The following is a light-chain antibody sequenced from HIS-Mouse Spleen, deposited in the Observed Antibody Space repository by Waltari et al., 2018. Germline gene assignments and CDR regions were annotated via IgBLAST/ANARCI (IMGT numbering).Light chain of an antibody. J-gene: IGLJ2*01. Sequence: QSALTQPASVSGSPGQSITIPGTGTSSYVGGYNYVSWYQQHPGKAPKLMIYDVSNRPSGVSNRFSGLQAEDEADYYCSSYTSSSTEVFGGGTKLTVL. CDR2: DVS. CDR3: SSYTSSSTEV. V-gene: IGLV2-14*03. CDR1: SSYVGGYNY.